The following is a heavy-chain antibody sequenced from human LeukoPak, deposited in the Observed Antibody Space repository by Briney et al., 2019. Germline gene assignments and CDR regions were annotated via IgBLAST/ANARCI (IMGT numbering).Heavy chain of an antibody. CDR1: GFTFSSYA. D-gene: IGHD6-19*01. Sequence: PGGSLRLSCAASGFTFSSYAMSWVRQAPGKGLEWVSAISGSGGSTYYADSVKGRFTISRDNSKNTLYLQMNSLRAEDTAVYYCAKNGAVAGHPPAPWYYYGMDVWGQGTTVTVSS. CDR2: ISGSGGST. J-gene: IGHJ6*02. CDR3: AKNGAVAGHPPAPWYYYGMDV. V-gene: IGHV3-23*01.